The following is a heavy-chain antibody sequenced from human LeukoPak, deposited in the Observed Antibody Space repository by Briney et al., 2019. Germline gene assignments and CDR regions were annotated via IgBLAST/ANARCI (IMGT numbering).Heavy chain of an antibody. D-gene: IGHD1-1*01. J-gene: IGHJ4*02. V-gene: IGHV3-21*01. CDR3: ARVSGRLERQSDLDY. Sequence: TGGSLRLSCAASGFTFASYSMNWVRQAPGKGLEWVSSISGDSTYIYNAGSVKGRFTISRDNAQASLYLQMISLRADDTAVYYWARVSGRLERQSDLDYWGQGTLVIVSS. CDR1: GFTFASYS. CDR2: ISGDSTYI.